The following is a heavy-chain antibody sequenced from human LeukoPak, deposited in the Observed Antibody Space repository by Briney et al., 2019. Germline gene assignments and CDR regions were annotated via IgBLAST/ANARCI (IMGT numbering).Heavy chain of an antibody. CDR1: GGSISSSYSY. Sequence: PSETLSLTCTVSGGSISSSYSYWGWIRQPPGKGLEWIGNIYYSGSTYYNPSLKSRVTISVDTSKNHFSLKLNSVTAADTAVYHCAKPSNYYGSATDAFDFWGQGTMVTVSS. CDR3: AKPSNYYGSATDAFDF. J-gene: IGHJ3*01. D-gene: IGHD3-10*01. CDR2: IYYSGST. V-gene: IGHV4-39*07.